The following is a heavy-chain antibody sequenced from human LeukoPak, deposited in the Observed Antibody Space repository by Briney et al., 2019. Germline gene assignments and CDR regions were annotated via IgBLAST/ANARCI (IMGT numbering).Heavy chain of an antibody. D-gene: IGHD3-22*01. J-gene: IGHJ4*02. V-gene: IGHV3-23*01. CDR3: ARYYYDSSGFGNYFDY. Sequence: GGSLRLSCAASGFTFSSYAMSWVRQAPGTGLEWVSAISGSGGSTYYADSVKGRFTISRDNSKNTLYLQMNSLRAEDTAVYYCARYYYDSSGFGNYFDYWGQGTLVTVSS. CDR2: ISGSGGST. CDR1: GFTFSSYA.